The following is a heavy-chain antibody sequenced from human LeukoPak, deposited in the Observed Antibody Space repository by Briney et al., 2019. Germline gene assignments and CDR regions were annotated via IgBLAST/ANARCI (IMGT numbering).Heavy chain of an antibody. CDR3: ARDPHSGQLVDY. Sequence: GGSLRLSCAASGFTFSSYGMHWVRQAPGKGLEWVAVIWYDGSNKYYAGSVKGRFTISRDNSKNTLYLQMNSLRAEDTAVYYCARDPHSGQLVDYWGQGTLVTVSS. D-gene: IGHD6-13*01. J-gene: IGHJ4*02. CDR1: GFTFSSYG. V-gene: IGHV3-33*01. CDR2: IWYDGSNK.